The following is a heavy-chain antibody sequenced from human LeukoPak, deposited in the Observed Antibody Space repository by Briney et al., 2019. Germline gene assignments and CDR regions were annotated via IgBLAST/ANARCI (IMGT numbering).Heavy chain of an antibody. CDR2: ISAYNGNT. D-gene: IGHD3-16*01. CDR3: ARGKFRLSDSWFDP. J-gene: IGHJ5*02. V-gene: IGHV1-18*01. CDR1: GYTFTSYG. Sequence: ASVKVSCKASGYTFTSYGISWVRQAPGHGLEWMGWISAYNGNTNYAQKLQGRVTMTTDTSTSTAYMELRSLRSDDTAVYYCARGKFRLSDSWFDPWGQGTLVTVSS.